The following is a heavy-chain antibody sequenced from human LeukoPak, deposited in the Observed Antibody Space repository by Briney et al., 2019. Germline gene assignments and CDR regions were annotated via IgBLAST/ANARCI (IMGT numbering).Heavy chain of an antibody. CDR1: GFAFSTFG. Sequence: GGSLRLSCAASGFAFSTFGMHWVRQTPGKGLEWVAVIWYDASNKLYADSVKGRFTISRDNSQNTVSLQMNSLRAEDTAVYFCARDLSPDTATGMYYFDFRGQGTLVTVSS. D-gene: IGHD6-13*01. CDR3: ARDLSPDTATGMYYFDF. J-gene: IGHJ4*02. CDR2: IWYDASNK. V-gene: IGHV3-33*01.